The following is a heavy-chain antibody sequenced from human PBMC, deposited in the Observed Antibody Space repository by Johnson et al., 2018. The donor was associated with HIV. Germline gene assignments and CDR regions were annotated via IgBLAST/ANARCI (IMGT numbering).Heavy chain of an antibody. CDR3: AKDDRISS. CDR2: ISSSTI. D-gene: IGHD1-14*01. CDR1: GFTFSDYY. Sequence: QMQLVESGGGLVKPGGSLRLSCAASGFTFSDYYMSWIRQAPGKGLEWVSYISSSTIYYADSVKGRFTISRDNAKSSLYLQMNSLRPEDTALYYCAKDDRISSWGQGTMVIVSS. V-gene: IGHV3-11*01. J-gene: IGHJ3*01.